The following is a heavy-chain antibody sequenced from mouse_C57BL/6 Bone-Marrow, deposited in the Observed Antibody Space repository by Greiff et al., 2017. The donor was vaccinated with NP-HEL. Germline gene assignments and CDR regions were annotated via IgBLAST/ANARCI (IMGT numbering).Heavy chain of an antibody. Sequence: VQLQQSGAELMKPGASVKLSCKATGYTFTGYWIEWVKQRPGHGLEWIGEILPGSGSTNYTEKFKGKGTFTADTSSNTAYMQLSRLTTEDSAIYYGARSWDVGGYMEDWGKGTSVNVSS. J-gene: IGHJ4*01. V-gene: IGHV1-9*01. CDR1: GYTFTGYW. D-gene: IGHD4-1*01. CDR2: ILPGSGST. CDR3: ARSWDVGGYMED.